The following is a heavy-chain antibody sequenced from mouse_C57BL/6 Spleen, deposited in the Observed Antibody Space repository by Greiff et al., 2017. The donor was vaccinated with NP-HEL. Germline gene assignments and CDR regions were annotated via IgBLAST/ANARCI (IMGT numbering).Heavy chain of an antibody. J-gene: IGHJ3*01. V-gene: IGHV10-3*01. Sequence: EVMLVESGGGLVQPKGSLKLSCAASGFTFNTYAMHWVRQAPGRGMEWVARIRSKSSNYATYYADSVNDRFTISRDNSQSMLYLQMNNLKTEDTAMYYCVRDGYDYDWFAYWGQGTLVTVSA. CDR1: GFTFNTYA. D-gene: IGHD2-4*01. CDR2: IRSKSSNYAT. CDR3: VRDGYDYDWFAY.